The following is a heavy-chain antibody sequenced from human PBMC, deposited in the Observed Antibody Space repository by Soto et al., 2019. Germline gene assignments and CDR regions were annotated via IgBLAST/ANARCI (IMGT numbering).Heavy chain of an antibody. CDR3: AREVRGGFTGIFDQ. CDR1: GVSIIDYFY. J-gene: IGHJ4*02. V-gene: IGHV4-4*07. D-gene: IGHD2-15*01. CDR2: IYTDGTT. Sequence: SETLSLTCTVSGVSIIDYFYWSLIRQPAGKGLEWIGRIYTDGTTKYNPSLKSRVTMSLDMSRNQFSLRLTSVTAANTAMYYFAREVRGGFTGIFDQWGQGSRVTVSS.